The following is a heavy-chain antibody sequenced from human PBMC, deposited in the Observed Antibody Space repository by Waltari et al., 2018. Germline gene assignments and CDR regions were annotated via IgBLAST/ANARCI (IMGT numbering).Heavy chain of an antibody. CDR3: ARGALAGRFFDF. D-gene: IGHD6-19*01. V-gene: IGHV3-33*01. CDR2: VWYDGINK. Sequence: QVLLVEPGGAVVQPGRPLRAPCAASGSTFNRYVMQWVRQAPGKGLGWVAVVWYDGINKYYADSVKGRFTISKDNSENTLYLHMNSLRVEDTATYYCARGALAGRFFDFWGQGTPVTVSS. CDR1: GSTFNRYV. J-gene: IGHJ4*02.